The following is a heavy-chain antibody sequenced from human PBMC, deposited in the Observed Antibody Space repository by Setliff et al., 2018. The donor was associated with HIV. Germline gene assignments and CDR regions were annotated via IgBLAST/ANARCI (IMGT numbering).Heavy chain of an antibody. J-gene: IGHJ4*02. CDR1: GFNFDDYA. D-gene: IGHD3-3*01. Sequence: GGSLRLSCAISGFNFDDYAMHWVRQAPGKGLEWVSSISWDSAKRDYADSVKGRFTISRDNSKNTLFLQMNSLRVEDTAIYYCARAKVDYNFWSGVDYWGQGALVTVSS. V-gene: IGHV3-9*01. CDR2: ISWDSAKR. CDR3: ARAKVDYNFWSGVDY.